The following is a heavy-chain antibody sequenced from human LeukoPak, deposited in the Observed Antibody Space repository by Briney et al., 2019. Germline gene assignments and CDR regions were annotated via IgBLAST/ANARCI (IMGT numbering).Heavy chain of an antibody. J-gene: IGHJ4*02. D-gene: IGHD3-10*01. V-gene: IGHV3-66*01. CDR1: GFTLSSNY. Sequence: GGSLRLSCAASGFTLSSNYMSWVRQAPGKGLEWVSVIYSGGSTYYADPVKGRFTISRDNSKNTLYLQMNSLRAEDTAVYYCARGPAGVLWFGELLGYWGQGTLVTVSS. CDR2: IYSGGST. CDR3: ARGPAGVLWFGELLGY.